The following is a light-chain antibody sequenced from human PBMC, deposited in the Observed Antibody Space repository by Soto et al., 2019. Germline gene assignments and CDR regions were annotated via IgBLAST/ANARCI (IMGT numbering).Light chain of an antibody. V-gene: IGKV1-5*01. Sequence: DIQMTQSPSTLSASVGDRVTITCRASQSISSWLAWYQQKPGKAPKLLICDASSLESGVPSRFSGSGSGTEFTLTISSLQPDDFATYYCQHFGTFGQGTKVEIK. CDR3: QHFGT. CDR1: QSISSW. J-gene: IGKJ1*01. CDR2: DAS.